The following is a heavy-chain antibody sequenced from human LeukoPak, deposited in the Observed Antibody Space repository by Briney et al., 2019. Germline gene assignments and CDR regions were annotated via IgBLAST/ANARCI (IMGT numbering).Heavy chain of an antibody. D-gene: IGHD3-22*01. J-gene: IGHJ4*02. CDR2: INPDSGGT. CDR3: ARVDDRGHYYDSSGPRKLFDY. CDR1: GYTFTGYY. Sequence: GASVKVSCKASGYTFTGYYMHWVRQAPGQGLEWVGWINPDSGGTNYAQKFQGRVTMTGDTSIRTAYMELSRLRSDDTAVYYCARVDDRGHYYDSSGPRKLFDYWGQGTLVTVSS. V-gene: IGHV1-2*02.